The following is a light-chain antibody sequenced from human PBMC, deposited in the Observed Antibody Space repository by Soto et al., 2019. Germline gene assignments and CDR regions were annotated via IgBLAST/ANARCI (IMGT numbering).Light chain of an antibody. V-gene: IGKV1-12*01. J-gene: IGKJ1*01. CDR1: KGVSTY. Sequence: DIQMTQSPSSVSASVGDRVTITCRASKGVSTYLAWYQLKPGKAPKLLIFAASTLPSGVPARFSGSGSGTDFTLTINSLQPEDFASYYCQQANSFPWTFGQGTKVDIK. CDR2: AAS. CDR3: QQANSFPWT.